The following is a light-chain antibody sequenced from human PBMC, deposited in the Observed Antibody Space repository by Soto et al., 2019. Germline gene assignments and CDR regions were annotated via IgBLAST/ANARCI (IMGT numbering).Light chain of an antibody. J-gene: IGLJ7*01. V-gene: IGLV1-51*01. Sequence: QSVLTQPPSVSAAPGQKGTISCSGSSSNIGSNSVSWYQQLPGKAPKLLIYDSNKRPSGIPDRFSGSKSGSSATLGITGLQTGDEADYYCGTWDSSLTAVFGGGTQLTVL. CDR1: SSNIGSNS. CDR3: GTWDSSLTAV. CDR2: DSN.